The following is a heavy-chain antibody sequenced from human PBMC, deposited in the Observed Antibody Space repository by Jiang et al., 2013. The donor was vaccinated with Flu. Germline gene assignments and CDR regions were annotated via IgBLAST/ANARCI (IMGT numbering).Heavy chain of an antibody. CDR2: IKFTSGGGPT. Sequence: VQLVESGGDLVKPGGSLRLSCSASRVFFTTAWMSWVRQAPGKGLEWIGLIKFTSGGGPTDYAAPVKGRFSISRDDSRKTMFLQMNSLETEDTGVYYCCTHNGLYGLDVWGQGTAVTVSS. CDR3: CTHNGLYGLDV. V-gene: IGHV3-15*01. D-gene: IGHD2-8*01. J-gene: IGHJ6*02. CDR1: RVFFTTAW.